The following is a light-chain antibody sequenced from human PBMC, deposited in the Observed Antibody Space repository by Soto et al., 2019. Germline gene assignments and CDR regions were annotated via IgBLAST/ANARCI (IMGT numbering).Light chain of an antibody. CDR3: TSFAPGRIYV. Sequence: QSALTHPASGSGSPGQSITIAFSGTSSDIGAYDLVSWYSQHPGRAPKLIIYEVSHRFSGLSYRFSGSKSGNTASLTISGLQAEDQGDYYCTSFAPGRIYVFGSGTKVTVL. CDR2: EVS. CDR1: SSDIGAYDL. J-gene: IGLJ1*01. V-gene: IGLV2-14*03.